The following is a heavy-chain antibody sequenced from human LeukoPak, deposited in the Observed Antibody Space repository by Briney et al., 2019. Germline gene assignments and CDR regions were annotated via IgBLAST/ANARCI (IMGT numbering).Heavy chain of an antibody. D-gene: IGHD6-13*01. Sequence: ASVKVSCKASGYTFTGYYLHWVRKAPGQGLEWMGWINPNSGGTNYAQKFQGRVTMTRDTSISTAYMELSSLRSDDTAVYYCGRVGRSWDNTAFDYWGQGTLVTVSS. V-gene: IGHV1-2*02. CDR2: INPNSGGT. CDR3: GRVGRSWDNTAFDY. CDR1: GYTFTGYY. J-gene: IGHJ4*02.